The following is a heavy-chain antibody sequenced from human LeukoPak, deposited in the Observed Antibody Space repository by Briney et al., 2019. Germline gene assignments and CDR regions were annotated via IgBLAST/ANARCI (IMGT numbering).Heavy chain of an antibody. CDR3: ARDTARGWFDP. D-gene: IGHD5-18*01. V-gene: IGHV4-38-2*02. CDR1: GYSISSGYY. J-gene: IGHJ5*02. Sequence: PSETLSLTCTVSGYSISSGYYWGWIRQPPGKGLEWIGSIYHSGSTYYNPSLKSRVTISVDTSKNQFSLRLSSVTAADTAVYYCARDTARGWFDPWGQGTLVTVSS. CDR2: IYHSGST.